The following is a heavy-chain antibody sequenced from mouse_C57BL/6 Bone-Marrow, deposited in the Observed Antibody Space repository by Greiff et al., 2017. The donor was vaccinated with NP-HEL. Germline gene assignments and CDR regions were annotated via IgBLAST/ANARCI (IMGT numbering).Heavy chain of an antibody. V-gene: IGHV2-2*01. J-gene: IGHJ4*01. CDR3: ASHITTVVPMDY. Sequence: VKLMESGPGLVQPSQSLSITCTVSGFSLTSYGVHWVRQSPGKGLEWLGVIWSGGSTDYNAAFISRLSISKDNSKSQVFFKMNSLQADDTAIYYCASHITTVVPMDYWGQGTSVTVSS. D-gene: IGHD1-1*01. CDR1: GFSLTSYG. CDR2: IWSGGST.